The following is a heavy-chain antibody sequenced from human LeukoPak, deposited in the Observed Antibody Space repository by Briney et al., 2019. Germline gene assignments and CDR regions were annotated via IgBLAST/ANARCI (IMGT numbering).Heavy chain of an antibody. CDR2: ISAYNGNT. V-gene: IGHV1-18*01. Sequence: GASVKVSCKASGYTFTSYGISWVRQAPGQGLEWMGWISAYNGNTNYAQKLQDRVTMTTDTSTSTAYMELRSLRSDDTAVYYCARENGFPGYCSGGSCYPDTYYFDYWGQGTLVTVSS. J-gene: IGHJ4*02. CDR3: ARENGFPGYCSGGSCYPDTYYFDY. D-gene: IGHD2-15*01. CDR1: GYTFTSYG.